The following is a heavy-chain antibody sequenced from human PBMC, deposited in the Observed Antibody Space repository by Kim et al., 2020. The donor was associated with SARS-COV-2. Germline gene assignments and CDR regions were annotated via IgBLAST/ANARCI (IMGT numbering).Heavy chain of an antibody. D-gene: IGHD4-17*01. V-gene: IGHV3-30*18. CDR2: ISYDGTNK. Sequence: GGSLRLSCTASGFTFHNYGMHWVRQSPGKGLEWVAVISYDGTNKDYADSVKGRFTIFRDNSKNTLYLQMNSLRAEDTAVYYCAKDLSDYGDYGGFEYWGQGTLVTVSS. CDR3: AKDLSDYGDYGGFEY. CDR1: GFTFHNYG. J-gene: IGHJ4*02.